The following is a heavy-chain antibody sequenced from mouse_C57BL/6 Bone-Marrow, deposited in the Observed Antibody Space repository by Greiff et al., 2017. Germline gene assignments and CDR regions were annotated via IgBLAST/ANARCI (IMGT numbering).Heavy chain of an antibody. J-gene: IGHJ4*01. CDR2: ISSGSSTI. V-gene: IGHV5-17*01. D-gene: IGHD2-3*01. CDR3: ARGGCLLQRAMDY. Sequence: EVMLVESGGGLVKPGGSLKLSCAASGFTFSDYGMHWVRQAPEKGLEWVAYISSGSSTIYYADTVKGRFTISRDNAKNTLFLQMTSLRSEDTAMYYCARGGCLLQRAMDYWGQGTSVTVSS. CDR1: GFTFSDYG.